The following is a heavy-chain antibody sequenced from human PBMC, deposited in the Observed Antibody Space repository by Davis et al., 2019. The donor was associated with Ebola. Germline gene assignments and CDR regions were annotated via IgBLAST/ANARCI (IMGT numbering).Heavy chain of an antibody. Sequence: AASVKVSCKASGYTFTDYDINWVRQAAGQGLEWMGWINPSSGGTNYAQKFQGRVTMTRDTSISTAYMELSRLRSDDTAVYYCARGYSSGWYGFDYWGQGTLVTVSS. CDR1: GYTFTDYD. CDR2: INPSSGGT. J-gene: IGHJ4*02. V-gene: IGHV1-2*02. CDR3: ARGYSSGWYGFDY. D-gene: IGHD6-19*01.